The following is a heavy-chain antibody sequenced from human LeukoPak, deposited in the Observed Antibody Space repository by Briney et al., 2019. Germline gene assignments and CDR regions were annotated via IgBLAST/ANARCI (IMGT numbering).Heavy chain of an antibody. CDR2: IYHSGST. CDR3: ARERGVGAPAYPRFDY. CDR1: GGSISSSNW. Sequence: SETLSLTCAVSGGSISSSNWWSWVRQPPGKGLEWIGEIYHSGSTNYNPSLKSRVTISVDKSKNQFSLKLSSVTAADTAVYYCARERGVGAPAYPRFDYWGQGTLVTVSS. J-gene: IGHJ4*02. V-gene: IGHV4-4*02. D-gene: IGHD1-26*01.